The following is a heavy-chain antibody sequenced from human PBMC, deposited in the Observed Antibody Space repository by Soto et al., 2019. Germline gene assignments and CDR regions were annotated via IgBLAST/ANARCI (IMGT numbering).Heavy chain of an antibody. Sequence: QVQLVESGGDVVQPGRSLRLSCAASGLTFSSYGMYWVRQAPGKGLEWVALIWYDGSKKYYADSVKGRFTISRDNSKNTLYLQMNSLRAEDTAVYYCARDRGAGDYYYGMDVWGQGTTVTFSS. D-gene: IGHD1-1*01. CDR2: IWYDGSKK. V-gene: IGHV3-33*01. J-gene: IGHJ6*02. CDR1: GLTFSSYG. CDR3: ARDRGAGDYYYGMDV.